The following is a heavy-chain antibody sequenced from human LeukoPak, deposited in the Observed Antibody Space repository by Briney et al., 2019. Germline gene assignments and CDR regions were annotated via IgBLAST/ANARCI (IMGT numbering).Heavy chain of an antibody. Sequence: GGSLRLSCEVSGFSFSTYWMTWVRQAPGKGLEWVANINQHGSETYYVDSVKGRFIISRDNAKNSLFLQMDSLTGEDTAVYYCSRGGLYRYSGTSGDYWGQGTLVTVSS. V-gene: IGHV3-7*01. CDR1: GFSFSTYW. CDR2: INQHGSET. J-gene: IGHJ4*02. D-gene: IGHD1-26*01. CDR3: SRGGLYRYSGTSGDY.